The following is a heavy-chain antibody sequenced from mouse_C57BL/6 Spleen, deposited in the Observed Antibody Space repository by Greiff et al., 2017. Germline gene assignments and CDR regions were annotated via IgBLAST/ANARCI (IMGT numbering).Heavy chain of an antibody. Sequence: EVKLQESGGGLVKPGGSLKLSCAASGFTFSSYAMSWVRQTPEKRLEWVATISDGGSYTYYPDNVKGRFTISRDNAKNNLYLQMSHLKSEDTAMYYCARDDGYLDSWGTGTTLTVSS. V-gene: IGHV5-4*01. CDR3: ARDDGYLDS. D-gene: IGHD2-3*01. CDR2: ISDGGSYT. CDR1: GFTFSSYA. J-gene: IGHJ2*01.